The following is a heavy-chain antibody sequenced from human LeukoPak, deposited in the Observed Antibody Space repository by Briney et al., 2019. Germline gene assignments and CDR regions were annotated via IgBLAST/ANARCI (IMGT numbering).Heavy chain of an antibody. V-gene: IGHV4-34*01. CDR3: ARGEKKCSSTSCYRRSPVYNWFDP. CDR2: INHSGST. Sequence: PGGSLRLSCAASGFTFSSYEMNWVRQPPGKGLEWIGEINHSGSTNYNPSLKSRVTISVDTSKNQFSLKLSSVTAADTAVYYCARGEKKCSSTSCYRRSPVYNWFDPWGQGTLVTVSS. CDR1: GFTFSSYE. D-gene: IGHD2-2*01. J-gene: IGHJ5*02.